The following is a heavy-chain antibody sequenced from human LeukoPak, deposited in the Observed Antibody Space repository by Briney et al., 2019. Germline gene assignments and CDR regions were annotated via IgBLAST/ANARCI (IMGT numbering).Heavy chain of an antibody. D-gene: IGHD3-10*01. J-gene: IGHJ4*02. CDR2: IYTSGST. Sequence: SETLSLTCTVSGGSISSYYWSWIRQPPGKGLEWIGYIYTSGSTNYNPSLKSRVTISVDASKNQFSLKLSSVTAADTAVYYCARRRVNYYGSGSYYDLWGQGTLVTVSS. CDR3: ARRRVNYYGSGSYYDL. V-gene: IGHV4-4*09. CDR1: GGSISSYY.